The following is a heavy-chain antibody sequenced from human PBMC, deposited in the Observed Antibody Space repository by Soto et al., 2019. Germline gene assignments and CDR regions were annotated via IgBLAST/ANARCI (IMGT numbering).Heavy chain of an antibody. CDR1: GFTFDDYA. J-gene: IGHJ6*03. CDR2: ISWNSGSI. CDR3: AKDSSGGYCSSTSCYDYYYYMDV. D-gene: IGHD2-2*01. Sequence: EVQLVESGGGLVQPGRSLRLSCAASGFTFDDYAMHWFRQAPGKGLEWVSGISWNSGSIGYADSVKGRFTISRDNAKNSLYLQMNSLRAEDTALYYCAKDSSGGYCSSTSCYDYYYYMDVWCKGTTVTVSS. V-gene: IGHV3-9*01.